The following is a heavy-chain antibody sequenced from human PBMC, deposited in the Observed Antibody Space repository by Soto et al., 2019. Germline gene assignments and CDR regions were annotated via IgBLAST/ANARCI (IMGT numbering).Heavy chain of an antibody. CDR3: ARVGYYDYVWGSYRQTPFDY. Sequence: PSETLSLTCAVYGGSFSGYYWSWIRQPPGKGLEWIGEINHSGSTNYNPSLKSRVTISVDTSKNQFSLKLSSVTAADTDVYYCARVGYYDYVWGSYRQTPFDYWGQGNMVTVSS. CDR1: GGSFSGYY. D-gene: IGHD3-16*02. V-gene: IGHV4-34*01. J-gene: IGHJ4*02. CDR2: INHSGST.